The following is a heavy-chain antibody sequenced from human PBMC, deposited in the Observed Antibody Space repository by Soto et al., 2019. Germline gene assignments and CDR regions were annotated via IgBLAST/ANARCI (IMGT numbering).Heavy chain of an antibody. CDR1: GGSISSYY. CDR2: IYYSGST. V-gene: IGHV4-59*01. J-gene: IGHJ2*01. D-gene: IGHD3-10*01. Sequence: QVQLQESGPGLVKPSETLSLTCTVSGGSISSYYWSWIRQPPGKGLEWIGYIYYSGSTNYNPSLKSRVTLSVDTSKNQFSLKLSSVTAADTAVYYCARDKKVRGVIATSYWYFDLWGRGTLVTVSS. CDR3: ARDKKVRGVIATSYWYFDL.